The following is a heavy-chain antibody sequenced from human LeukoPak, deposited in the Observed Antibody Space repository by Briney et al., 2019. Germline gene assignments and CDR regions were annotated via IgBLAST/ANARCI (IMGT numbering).Heavy chain of an antibody. CDR1: GFTFSSYW. J-gene: IGHJ6*02. Sequence: GGSLRLSCAASGFTFSSYWMSWVRQAPGKGLEWVANIKQDGSEKYYVDSVKGRFTISRDNAKNSLYLQMNSLRAEDTAVYYCAREGYCSGGSCYSVDYYGMDVWGQGTTVTVSS. D-gene: IGHD2-15*01. CDR2: IKQDGSEK. CDR3: AREGYCSGGSCYSVDYYGMDV. V-gene: IGHV3-7*01.